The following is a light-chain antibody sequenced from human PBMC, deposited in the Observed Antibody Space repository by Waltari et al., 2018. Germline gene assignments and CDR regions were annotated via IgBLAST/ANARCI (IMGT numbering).Light chain of an antibody. J-gene: IGKJ1*01. V-gene: IGKV3-20*01. CDR2: DAS. Sequence: EIVLTQSPGTVSLSPGERATVSCRASQTVTSGDLAWYQQQPGQAPRLLIYDASRRATGVPDRFSGSGSGTDFTHTISRLEPEDFAVYYCQQYHTSPRTFGQGTMVEI. CDR3: QQYHTSPRT. CDR1: QTVTSGD.